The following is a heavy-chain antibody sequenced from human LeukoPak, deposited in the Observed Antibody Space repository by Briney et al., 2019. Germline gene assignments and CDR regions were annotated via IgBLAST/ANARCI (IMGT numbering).Heavy chain of an antibody. V-gene: IGHV1-46*01. CDR3: AREWFYYDSSGYYADNWFDP. CDR1: GYTFTSYY. D-gene: IGHD3-22*01. J-gene: IGHJ5*02. CDR2: INPSGGST. Sequence: ASVKVSCKASGYTFTSYYMHWVRQAPGQGLEWMGIINPSGGSTSYAQKFLGRVTMTRDTSTSTVYMELSSLRSEDTAVYYCAREWFYYDSSGYYADNWFDPWGQGTLVTVSS.